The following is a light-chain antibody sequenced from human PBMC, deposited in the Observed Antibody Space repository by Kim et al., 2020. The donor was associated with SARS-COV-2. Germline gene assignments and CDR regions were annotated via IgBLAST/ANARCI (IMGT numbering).Light chain of an antibody. CDR2: HAF. CDR1: QSIGTD. Sequence: PGERATLACTDSQSIGTDLAWYQPKPGQAPRLLIYHAFTRATGIPARISGSGSGTEFTLTISSLQSEDFAVYYRQQYNDWPLTFGGGTKLEI. CDR3: QQYNDWPLT. J-gene: IGKJ4*01. V-gene: IGKV3D-15*01.